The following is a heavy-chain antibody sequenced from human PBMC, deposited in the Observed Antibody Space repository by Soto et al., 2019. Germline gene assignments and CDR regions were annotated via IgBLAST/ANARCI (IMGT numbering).Heavy chain of an antibody. V-gene: IGHV3-21*01. Sequence: PGGSRRLSCEASGFTFNDYSMDWVRQAPEKGLEWVSSISSSGTYIYYADSLKGRFAISRDNANNVMYLQMDTLRAEDTAVYYCVRAGPVFAVHYYGLVLWRPGTTLTVSS. J-gene: IGHJ6*02. CDR3: VRAGPVFAVHYYGLVL. CDR1: GFTFNDYS. D-gene: IGHD3-10*01. CDR2: ISSSGTYI.